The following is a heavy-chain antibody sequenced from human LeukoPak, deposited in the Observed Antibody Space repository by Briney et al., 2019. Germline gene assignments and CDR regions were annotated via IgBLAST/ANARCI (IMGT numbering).Heavy chain of an antibody. D-gene: IGHD3-22*01. CDR2: IIPIFGTA. CDR1: GGTFSSYA. V-gene: IGHV1-69*05. J-gene: IGHJ4*02. Sequence: SVKVSCKASGGTFSSYAISWVRQAPGQGLEWMGGIIPIFGTANYAQEFQGRVTITTDESTSTAYMELSSLRSEDTAVYYCARDHSSGYYYKNWGQGTLVTVSS. CDR3: ARDHSSGYYYKN.